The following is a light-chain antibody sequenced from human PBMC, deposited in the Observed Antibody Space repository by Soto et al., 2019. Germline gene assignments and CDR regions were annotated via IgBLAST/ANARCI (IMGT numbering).Light chain of an antibody. CDR3: QQYNNWPLT. Sequence: DIQMTQSPSTLSPSVGDIVTITCLGSQSMSSWLAWYQQKPGKAPKLLIYKASTLETGVPSRFSGSGSGTEFTLTISSLQPDDFATYFCQQYNNWPLTFGGGTKVE. J-gene: IGKJ4*01. CDR2: KAS. V-gene: IGKV1-5*03. CDR1: QSMSSW.